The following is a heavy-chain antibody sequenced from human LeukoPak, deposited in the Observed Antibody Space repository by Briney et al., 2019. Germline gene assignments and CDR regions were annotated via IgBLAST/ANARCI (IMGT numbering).Heavy chain of an antibody. CDR1: GFTFSSYG. V-gene: IGHV3-30*02. CDR2: IRYDGSNK. J-gene: IGHJ3*02. D-gene: IGHD3-3*01. Sequence: GGSLRLSCAASGFTFSSYGMHWVRQAPGKGLEWVAFIRYDGSNKYYADSVKGRFTISRDNSKNTLYLQMNSLRAEDTAVYYCAKADGVTIFGVVIGAFDIWDQGTMVTVSS. CDR3: AKADGVTIFGVVIGAFDI.